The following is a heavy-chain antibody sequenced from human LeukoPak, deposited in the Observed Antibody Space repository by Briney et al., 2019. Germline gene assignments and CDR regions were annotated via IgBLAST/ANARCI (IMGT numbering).Heavy chain of an antibody. CDR3: AKPPSSDAFDI. CDR1: GFTFSSYA. CDR2: INGNGGST. Sequence: GGSLRLSCAASGFTFSSYAMSWVRQAPGKGLEWVSTINGNGGSTYYADSVKGRFTISRDNSKNTLYLQMNSLRAEDTAVYYCAKPPSSDAFDIWGQGTMVTVSS. V-gene: IGHV3-23*01. J-gene: IGHJ3*02. D-gene: IGHD2-2*01.